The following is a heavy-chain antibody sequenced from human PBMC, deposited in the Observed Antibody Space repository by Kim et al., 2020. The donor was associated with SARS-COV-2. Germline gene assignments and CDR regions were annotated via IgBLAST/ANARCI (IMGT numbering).Heavy chain of an antibody. D-gene: IGHD3-10*01. CDR2: ISYDGSNK. CDR3: AGDEGTNDAFDI. V-gene: IGHV3-30-3*01. CDR1: GFTFSSYA. Sequence: GGSLRLSCAASGFTFSSYAMHWVRQAPGKGLEWVAVISYDGSNKYYADSVKGRFTISRDNSKNTLYLQMNSLRAEDTAVYYCAGDEGTNDAFDIWGQGTMVTVSS. J-gene: IGHJ3*02.